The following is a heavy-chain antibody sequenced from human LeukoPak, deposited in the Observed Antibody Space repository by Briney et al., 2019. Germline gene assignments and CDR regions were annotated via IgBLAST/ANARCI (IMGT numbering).Heavy chain of an antibody. CDR1: GGSFSGYY. J-gene: IGHJ4*02. V-gene: IGHV4-34*01. Sequence: SETLSLTCAVYGGSFSGYYCSWIRHLPGNGLEWIGAINHRGSTNYNPSLKSRVTISVKTPKNQFSLKLSCVAAADTAEYYCARGIHSSGWYFDYWGQGTLVTVSS. CDR2: INHRGST. CDR3: ARGIHSSGWYFDY. D-gene: IGHD6-19*01.